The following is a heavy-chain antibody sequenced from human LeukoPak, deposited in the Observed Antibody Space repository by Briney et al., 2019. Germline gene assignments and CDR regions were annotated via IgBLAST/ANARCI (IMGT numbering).Heavy chain of an antibody. V-gene: IGHV4-34*01. J-gene: IGHJ4*02. D-gene: IGHD6-19*01. CDR3: ARDSGGWHDY. CDR2: ITHSGST. CDR1: GGSFSGYY. Sequence: PSETLSLTCAVYGGSFSGYYWSWIRQPPGKGLEWIGEITHSGSTNYNPSLKSRVTLSLDTSKNHFSLNLSSVTATDTAVYYCARDSGGWHDYWGQGTPVTVSS.